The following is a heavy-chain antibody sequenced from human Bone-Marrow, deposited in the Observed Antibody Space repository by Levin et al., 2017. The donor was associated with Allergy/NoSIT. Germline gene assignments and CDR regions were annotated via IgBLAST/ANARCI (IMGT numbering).Heavy chain of an antibody. D-gene: IGHD3-22*01. CDR2: ISAGGNYI. J-gene: IGHJ6*02. CDR1: GILFSSYD. CDR3: ASWAMYHYDRSAFDYFYYAMDV. V-gene: IGHV3-21*01. Sequence: GESLKISCAASGILFSSYDMNWVRQAPGKGLEWVSSISAGGNYIYYADSVKGRFTISRDNAKNSLFLQMNSLRAEDTAVYYCASWAMYHYDRSAFDYFYYAMDVWGQGPTVTVSS.